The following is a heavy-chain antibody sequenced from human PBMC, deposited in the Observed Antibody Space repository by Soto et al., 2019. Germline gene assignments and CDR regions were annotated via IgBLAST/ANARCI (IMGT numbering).Heavy chain of an antibody. CDR3: AITENWNDVGFRWFDP. D-gene: IGHD1-1*01. CDR1: GYTFTSYG. J-gene: IGHJ5*02. Sequence: ASVKVSCKASGYTFTSYGISWVRQAPGQGLEWMGWISAYNGNTNYAQKLQGRVTMTTDTSTSTAYMELRSLRSDDTAVYYCAITENWNDVGFRWFDPWGQGTPVTVSS. CDR2: ISAYNGNT. V-gene: IGHV1-18*01.